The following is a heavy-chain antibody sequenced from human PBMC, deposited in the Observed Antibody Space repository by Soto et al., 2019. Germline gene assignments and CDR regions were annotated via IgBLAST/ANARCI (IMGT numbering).Heavy chain of an antibody. CDR3: ARGRYGDY. CDR1: GYDFTTYG. V-gene: IGHV1-18*01. Sequence: QVPLVQSGAEVKKPGASVKVSCKGSGYDFTTYGITWVRQAPGQGLEWMAWISAHNGNTDYAQKLQGRVTVTRDTSTSTAYMELRSLRSDDTAMYYCARGRYGDYWGQGALVTVSS. J-gene: IGHJ4*02. D-gene: IGHD1-1*01. CDR2: ISAHNGNT.